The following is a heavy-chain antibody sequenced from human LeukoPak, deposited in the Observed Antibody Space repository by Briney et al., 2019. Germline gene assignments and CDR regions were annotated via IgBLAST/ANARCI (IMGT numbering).Heavy chain of an antibody. D-gene: IGHD3-22*01. Sequence: PGGSLRLSCAASGFTFSSYGMHWVRQAPGKGLEWVAVISYDGSNKYYADSVKGRFTISRDNSKNTLYLQMNNLRAEDTAVYYCAKSVNSYYDWFDPWGQGTLVIVSS. CDR1: GFTFSSYG. J-gene: IGHJ5*02. V-gene: IGHV3-30*18. CDR3: AKSVNSYYDWFDP. CDR2: ISYDGSNK.